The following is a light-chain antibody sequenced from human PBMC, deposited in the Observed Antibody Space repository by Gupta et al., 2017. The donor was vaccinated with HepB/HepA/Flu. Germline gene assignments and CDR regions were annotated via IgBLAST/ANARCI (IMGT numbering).Light chain of an antibody. Sequence: DIVMTQSPLSLPVTPGEPASISCRSSQSLLHSSGNHYLDWYLQKPGQSPQLLIYLGSTRASGVPDRFSGSGSGTDFTLKISRVKTDDVGVYYCMEALEAPYTFGQGTXLEIK. CDR3: MEALEAPYT. CDR1: QSLLHSSGNHY. J-gene: IGKJ2*01. CDR2: LGS. V-gene: IGKV2-28*01.